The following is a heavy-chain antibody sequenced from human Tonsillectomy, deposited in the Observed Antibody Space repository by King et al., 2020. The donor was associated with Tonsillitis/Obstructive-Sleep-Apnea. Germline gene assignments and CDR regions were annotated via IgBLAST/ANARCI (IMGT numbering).Heavy chain of an antibody. Sequence: VQLVQSGAEVKKPGASVKVSCKASGYTFTTYGIGWVRQAPGQGLEWMGWISGYNGNTKYAEKFQGRVTMTTDTSTSTAYMELRSLRSDDAAVYYCARDRADGYIFDAFDIWGQGTMVTVSS. CDR2: ISGYNGNT. CDR1: GYTFTTYG. J-gene: IGHJ3*02. D-gene: IGHD5-24*01. V-gene: IGHV1-18*01. CDR3: ARDRADGYIFDAFDI.